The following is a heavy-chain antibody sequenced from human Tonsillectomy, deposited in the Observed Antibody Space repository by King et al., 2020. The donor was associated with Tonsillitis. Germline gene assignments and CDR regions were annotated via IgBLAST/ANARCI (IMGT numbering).Heavy chain of an antibody. V-gene: IGHV1-2*02. CDR1: GYTFTGYY. CDR3: ARDSSYYYGSGSYS. Sequence: VQLVESGAEVKKPGASVKVSCKASGYTFTGYYIHWVRQAPGQGLEWMGWINPNSGGTNYAQKFQGRVTMTRDTSISTAYMELSRLRSDDTAVYYCARDSSYYYGSGSYSWGQGTLVTVSS. D-gene: IGHD3-10*01. CDR2: INPNSGGT. J-gene: IGHJ4*02.